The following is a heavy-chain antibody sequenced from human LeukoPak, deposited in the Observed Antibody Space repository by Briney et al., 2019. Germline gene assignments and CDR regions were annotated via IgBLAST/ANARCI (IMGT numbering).Heavy chain of an antibody. J-gene: IGHJ3*02. D-gene: IGHD3-22*01. V-gene: IGHV4-38-2*02. Sequence: SETLSLTCTVSGYSISSGYYWGWIQQPPGKGLEWIGSIYHSGSTYYNPSLKSRVTISVDTSKNQFSLKLSSVTAADTAVYYCARGRITMIVVPLHAFDIWGQGTMVTVSS. CDR1: GYSISSGYY. CDR2: IYHSGST. CDR3: ARGRITMIVVPLHAFDI.